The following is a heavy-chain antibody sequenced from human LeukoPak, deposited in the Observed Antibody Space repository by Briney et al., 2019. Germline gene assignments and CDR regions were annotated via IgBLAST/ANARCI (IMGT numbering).Heavy chain of an antibody. J-gene: IGHJ4*02. CDR3: VKVPLTGYYKGYFDY. CDR2: ISYDGSNK. Sequence: GGSLRLSCAASGFTFSSYGMHWVRQAPGKGLEWVAVISYDGSNKYYADSVKGRFTISRDNSKNTLYLQMNSLRAEDTAVYYCVKVPLTGYYKGYFDYWGQGTLVTVSS. D-gene: IGHD3-9*01. V-gene: IGHV3-30*18. CDR1: GFTFSSYG.